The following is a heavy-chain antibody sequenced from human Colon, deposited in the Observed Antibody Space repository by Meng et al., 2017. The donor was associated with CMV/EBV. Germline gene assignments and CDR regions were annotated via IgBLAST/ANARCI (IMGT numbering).Heavy chain of an antibody. V-gene: IGHV3-23*01. CDR2: ISGSGSNT. CDR3: ARERVTLIPREPAPGD. D-gene: IGHD3-22*01. Sequence: GGSLRLSCGASGFTFKTHVMNWVRQAPGKGPEWVSSISGSGSNTYYADSVKGRFTISRDNSKNMFYLQMNSLRGEDTAVYYCARERVTLIPREPAPGDWGQGTLVTVSS. J-gene: IGHJ4*02. CDR1: GFTFKTHV.